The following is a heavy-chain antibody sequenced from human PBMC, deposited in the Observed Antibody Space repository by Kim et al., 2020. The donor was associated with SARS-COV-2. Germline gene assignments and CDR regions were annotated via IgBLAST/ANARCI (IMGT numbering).Heavy chain of an antibody. CDR1: GGSFSGYY. CDR3: ARGSFEECSRGSCYFDY. D-gene: IGHD2-15*01. J-gene: IGHJ4*02. V-gene: IGHV4-34*01. Sequence: SETLSLTCAVYGGSFSGYYWSWIRQPPGKGLEWIGEINHSGSTNYNPSLKSRVTISVDTSKNQFSLKLSSVTAADTAVYYCARGSFEECSRGSCYFDYWGQGTLVTVSS. CDR2: INHSGST.